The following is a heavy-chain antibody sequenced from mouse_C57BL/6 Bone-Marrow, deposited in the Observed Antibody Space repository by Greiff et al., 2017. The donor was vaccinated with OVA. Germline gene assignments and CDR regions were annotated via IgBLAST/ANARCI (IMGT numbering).Heavy chain of an antibody. CDR3: ARSRWDFDY. V-gene: IGHV1-81*01. Sequence: QVQLKQSGAELARPGASVKLSCKASGYTFTSYGISWVKQRTGQGLEWIGEIYPRSGNTYYNEKFKGKATLTADKSSSTAYMELRSLTSEDSAVYFCARSRWDFDYWGQGTTLTVSS. D-gene: IGHD1-1*02. CDR2: IYPRSGNT. CDR1: GYTFTSYG. J-gene: IGHJ2*01.